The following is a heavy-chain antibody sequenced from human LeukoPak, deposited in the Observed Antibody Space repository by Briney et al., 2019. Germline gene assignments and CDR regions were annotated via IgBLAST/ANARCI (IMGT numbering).Heavy chain of an antibody. D-gene: IGHD3-3*01. J-gene: IGHJ4*02. CDR1: GGTISSGGYY. Sequence: SETLSLTCTVSGGTISSGGYYWSWIRQPPGKGLEWIGYIYHSGSTYYNPSLKSRVTISVDRSKNQFSPKLSSVTAADTAVYYCARAGRGVVILDYWGQGTLVTVSS. CDR2: IYHSGST. CDR3: ARAGRGVVILDY. V-gene: IGHV4-30-2*01.